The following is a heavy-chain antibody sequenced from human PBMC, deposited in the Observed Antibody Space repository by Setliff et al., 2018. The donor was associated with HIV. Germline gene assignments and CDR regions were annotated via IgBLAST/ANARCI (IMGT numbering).Heavy chain of an antibody. CDR2: ISYDGSNK. CDR3: AKRLAGSNTWYHFDT. Sequence: GGSLRLSCAASGFTFSSYAMHWVRQAPGKGLEWVAVISYDGSNKYYADSVKGRFTISRDNSKNTLYLQMNSLRAEDTAVYYCAKRLAGSNTWYHFDTWGQGTLVTAPQ. D-gene: IGHD6-13*01. CDR1: GFTFSSYA. J-gene: IGHJ4*02. V-gene: IGHV3-30-3*01.